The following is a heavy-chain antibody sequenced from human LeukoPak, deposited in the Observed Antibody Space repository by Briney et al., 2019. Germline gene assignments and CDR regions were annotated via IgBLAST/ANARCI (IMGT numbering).Heavy chain of an antibody. D-gene: IGHD3-10*01. CDR3: ARTLYYYGSGSYSV. CDR2: IHTSGST. J-gene: IGHJ4*02. Sequence: SETLSLTCTVSGGSITSYYWSWIRQPAGKGLEWIGRIHTSGSTSYNPSLKSRVTMSVDTSKNQFSLKLSSVTAADTAVYYCARTLYYYGSGSYSVWGQGTLVTVSS. CDR1: GGSITSYY. V-gene: IGHV4-4*07.